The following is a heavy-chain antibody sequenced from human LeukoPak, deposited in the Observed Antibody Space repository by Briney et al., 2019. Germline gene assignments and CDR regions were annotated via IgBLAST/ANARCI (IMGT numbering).Heavy chain of an antibody. CDR3: AKAYYDSSGYSYYFDY. Sequence: GGSLRLSCAASGFPFSAYSMNWVRQAPGKGLEWVSSISGSSNYMYYADSVKGRFTISRDNAKNSLYLQMNSLRAEDTAAYYCAKAYYDSSGYSYYFDYWGQGTLVTVSS. D-gene: IGHD3-22*01. CDR2: ISGSSNYM. CDR1: GFPFSAYS. J-gene: IGHJ4*02. V-gene: IGHV3-21*01.